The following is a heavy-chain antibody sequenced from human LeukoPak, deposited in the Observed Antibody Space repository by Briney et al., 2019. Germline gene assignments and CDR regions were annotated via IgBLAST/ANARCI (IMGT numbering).Heavy chain of an antibody. CDR3: ARMVSGSGTYYFDS. J-gene: IGHJ4*02. CDR1: GFTFSNYA. V-gene: IGHV3-23*01. D-gene: IGHD3-10*01. Sequence: QTGGSLRLSCAASGFTFSNYAMSWVRQAPGKGLEWVSAISGGGGSTYYADSVKGRFTISRDNSKNTLYLQMNSLRAEDTAVYYCARMVSGSGTYYFDSWGQGTLVTVSS. CDR2: ISGGGGST.